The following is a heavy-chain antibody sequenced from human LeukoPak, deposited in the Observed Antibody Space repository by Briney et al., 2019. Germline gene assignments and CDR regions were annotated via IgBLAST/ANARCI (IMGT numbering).Heavy chain of an antibody. Sequence: SETLSLTCTVSGGSISSFYWSWIRQTPGKGLEWIGHIYSTGSSDLNPTLKSRFSISIDTSKNQFSLNLNSVTAADTAVYYCARRGAMVRGPAYHFDHWGQGVLVTVSS. CDR1: GGSISSFY. D-gene: IGHD3-10*01. CDR2: IYSTGSS. J-gene: IGHJ4*02. V-gene: IGHV4-59*08. CDR3: ARRGAMVRGPAYHFDH.